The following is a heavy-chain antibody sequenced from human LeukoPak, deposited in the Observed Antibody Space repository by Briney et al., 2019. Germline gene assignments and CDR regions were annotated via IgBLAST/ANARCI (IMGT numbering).Heavy chain of an antibody. V-gene: IGHV3-7*01. CDR2: IKQDGSEK. D-gene: IGHD5-12*01. J-gene: IGHJ4*02. Sequence: PGGSLRLSCTASGFTFGDYAMTWVRQAPGKGLEWVANIKQDGSEKYYVDSVKGRFTISRDNAENSLYLQMNSLRAEDTAVYYCARVEASGYDYGAFDYWGQGTLVTVSS. CDR3: ARVEASGYDYGAFDY. CDR1: GFTFGDYA.